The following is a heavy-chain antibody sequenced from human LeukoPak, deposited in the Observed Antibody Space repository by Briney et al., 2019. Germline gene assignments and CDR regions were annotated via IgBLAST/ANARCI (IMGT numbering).Heavy chain of an antibody. Sequence: GGSLRLSCAASGFIFNSYGMHWVRQAPGKGLEWVAFIRYDGSNKYYADSVKGRFTISRDNSKNTLYLQMNSLRAEDTAVYYCAKDRGTVTTPGDYWGQGTLVTVSS. CDR3: AKDRGTVTTPGDY. D-gene: IGHD4-17*01. V-gene: IGHV3-30*02. J-gene: IGHJ4*02. CDR1: GFIFNSYG. CDR2: IRYDGSNK.